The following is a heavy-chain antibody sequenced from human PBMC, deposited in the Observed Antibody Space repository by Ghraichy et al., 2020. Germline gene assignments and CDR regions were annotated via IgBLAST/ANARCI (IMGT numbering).Heavy chain of an antibody. J-gene: IGHJ5*02. Sequence: GGSLRLSCAASGFTFSSYSMNWVRQAPGKGLEWVSSISSSSSYIYYADSVKGRFTISRDNAKNSLYLQMNSLRAEDTAVYYCAREAVPAAIPVNWFDPWGQGTLVTVSS. CDR1: GFTFSSYS. CDR3: AREAVPAAIPVNWFDP. D-gene: IGHD2-2*02. V-gene: IGHV3-21*01. CDR2: ISSSSSYI.